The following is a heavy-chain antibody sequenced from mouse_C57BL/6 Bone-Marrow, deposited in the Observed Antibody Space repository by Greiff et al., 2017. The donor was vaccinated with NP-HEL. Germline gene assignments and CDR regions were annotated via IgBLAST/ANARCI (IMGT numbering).Heavy chain of an antibody. V-gene: IGHV1-54*01. Sequence: VQLQQSGAELVRPGTSVKVSCKASGYAFTNYLIEWVKQRPGQGLEWIGVINPGSGGTNYNEKFKGKATLTADKSSSTAYMQLSSLTSEDSAVYFCARDGSSHFDVWGTGTTVTVSS. CDR1: GYAFTNYL. CDR2: INPGSGGT. CDR3: ARDGSSHFDV. J-gene: IGHJ1*03. D-gene: IGHD1-1*01.